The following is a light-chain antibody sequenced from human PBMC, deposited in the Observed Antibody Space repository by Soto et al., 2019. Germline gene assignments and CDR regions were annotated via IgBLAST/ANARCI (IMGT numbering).Light chain of an antibody. J-gene: IGKJ4*01. CDR3: QQAYTFPLT. CDR2: FAS. CDR1: QTICNY. Sequence: DIQLTQSPSSLSASVGDRVTITCRASQTICNYLNWFQRKPGTAPKLLIYFASALESGVPSRFNGSASGTDFSLTISSLQPEDFATYYCQQAYTFPLTFGGGTKVDIK. V-gene: IGKV1-39*01.